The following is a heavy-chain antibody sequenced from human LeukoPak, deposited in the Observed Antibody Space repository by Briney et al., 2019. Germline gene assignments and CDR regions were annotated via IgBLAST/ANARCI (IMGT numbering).Heavy chain of an antibody. CDR3: AREHSVGGGLDAFDM. D-gene: IGHD3-16*01. Sequence: SETLSLTCTVSGGSISTYYWNWLRQAPGKGLEWIGYVYSIGRTNSNPTLRSRVTISVDTSKNQFSLRLTSVTAADTAVYYCAREHSVGGGLDAFDMWGQGTMVTVSS. J-gene: IGHJ3*02. CDR2: VYSIGRT. CDR1: GGSISTYY. V-gene: IGHV4-59*01.